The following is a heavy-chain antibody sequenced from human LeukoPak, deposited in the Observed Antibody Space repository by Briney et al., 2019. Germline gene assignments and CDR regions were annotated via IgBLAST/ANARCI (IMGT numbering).Heavy chain of an antibody. D-gene: IGHD5-12*01. CDR1: GFTFSIYG. CDR2: IPSDETNK. CDR3: GKHDSDYDGK. J-gene: IGHJ4*02. Sequence: GGSLRLSCATSGFTFSIYGTHWVRQAPGKGLEWVAFIPSDETNKYYADSVKGRFTISRDNSRNTLYLQMNSLRVEDTAVYYCGKHDSDYDGKWGQGSLVTVSS. V-gene: IGHV3-30*02.